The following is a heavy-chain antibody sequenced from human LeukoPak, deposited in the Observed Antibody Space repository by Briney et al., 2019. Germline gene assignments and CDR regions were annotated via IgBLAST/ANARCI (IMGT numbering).Heavy chain of an antibody. D-gene: IGHD1-26*01. J-gene: IGHJ4*02. Sequence: GASVKVSCKASGGTFSSYAISWVRQAPGQGLEWMGWISAYNGNTNYAQKLQGRVTMTTDTSTSTAYMELRSLRSDDTAVYYCARASMVGATNYWGQGTLVTVSS. CDR3: ARASMVGATNY. CDR2: ISAYNGNT. CDR1: GGTFSSYA. V-gene: IGHV1-18*01.